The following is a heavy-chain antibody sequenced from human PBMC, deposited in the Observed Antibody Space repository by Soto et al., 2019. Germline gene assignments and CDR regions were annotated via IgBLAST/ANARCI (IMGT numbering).Heavy chain of an antibody. Sequence: ASVKVSWKVSGYTLTELSMHWVRQAPGKGLEWMGGFDPEDGETIYAQKFQGRVTMTEDTSTDTAYMELSSLRSEDTAVYYCAKAQKAYGGYYAFDIWGQGTMVTVSS. J-gene: IGHJ3*02. CDR1: GYTLTELS. V-gene: IGHV1-24*01. D-gene: IGHD3-22*01. CDR3: AKAQKAYGGYYAFDI. CDR2: FDPEDGET.